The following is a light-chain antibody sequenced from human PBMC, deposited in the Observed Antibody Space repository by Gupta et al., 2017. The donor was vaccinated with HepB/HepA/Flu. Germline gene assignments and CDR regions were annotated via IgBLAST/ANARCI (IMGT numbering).Light chain of an antibody. V-gene: IGKV1-17*01. CDR1: QDIGND. CDR2: AAS. J-gene: IGKJ3*01. CDR3: LQHNRYPFT. Sequence: DMQMTQSPSSLSASVGDRVTITCRASQDIGNDLGWYQQKPGKAPKRLMYAASSLQSGVPSRFRGSGSGTEFTLTICSLQPEDFATYYCLQHNRYPFTFGHGTNVDIK.